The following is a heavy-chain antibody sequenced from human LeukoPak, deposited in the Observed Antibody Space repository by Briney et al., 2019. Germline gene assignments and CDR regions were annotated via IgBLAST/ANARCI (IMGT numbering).Heavy chain of an antibody. V-gene: IGHV4-59*08. J-gene: IGHJ6*02. CDR3: ARQGYSNYYGMDV. CDR1: GGSISSYY. CDR2: IYYSGST. D-gene: IGHD4-11*01. Sequence: SETLSLTCTVSGGSISSYYWSWIRQPPGKGLEWIGYIYYSGSTNYNPSLKSRVTISVDTSKNQFSLKLSFVTAADTAVYYCARQGYSNYYGMDVWGQGTTVTVSS.